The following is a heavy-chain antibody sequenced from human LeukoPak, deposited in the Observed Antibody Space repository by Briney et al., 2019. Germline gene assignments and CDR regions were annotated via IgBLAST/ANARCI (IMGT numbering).Heavy chain of an antibody. CDR2: IYYSGST. V-gene: IGHV4-59*11. CDR3: ARVLLAGWFDP. D-gene: IGHD2/OR15-2a*01. Sequence: SETLSLTCAVSGGSISSHYWSWIRQPPGKGLEWIGYIYYSGSTNYNPSLKSRVTISVDTSKNQFSLKLSSVTAADTAVYYCARVLLAGWFDPWGQGTLVTVSS. CDR1: GGSISSHY. J-gene: IGHJ5*02.